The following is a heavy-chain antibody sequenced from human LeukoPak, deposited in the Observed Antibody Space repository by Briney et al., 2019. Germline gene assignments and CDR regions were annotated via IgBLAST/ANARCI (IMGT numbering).Heavy chain of an antibody. J-gene: IGHJ5*02. Sequence: ASVKVSCTASGYIFTSYGISWVRQAPGQGPEWMGWISTNKGNTNYAQRLQGRVTMTTDTSTSTAYMELRSLRSDDTAIYYCVRDIQWRFDPWGQGTLVTVSS. V-gene: IGHV1-18*01. CDR2: ISTNKGNT. D-gene: IGHD2-8*01. CDR3: VRDIQWRFDP. CDR1: GYIFTSYG.